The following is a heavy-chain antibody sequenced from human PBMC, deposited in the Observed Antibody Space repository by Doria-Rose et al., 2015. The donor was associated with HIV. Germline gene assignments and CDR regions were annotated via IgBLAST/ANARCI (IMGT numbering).Heavy chain of an antibody. CDR3: ARIKSSRWYHKYYFDF. CDR1: GVSLSSPGMG. V-gene: IGHV2-26*01. D-gene: IGHD6-13*01. CDR2: IFSDDER. J-gene: IGHJ4*02. Sequence: TLKESGPVLVKPTETLTLTCTVSGVSLSSPGMGVSWIRQPPGKALEWLANIFSDDERSYKTSLKSRLTISRGTSKSQVVLTMTDRDPADTATYYCARIKSSRWYHKYYFDFWGQGTLVIVSA.